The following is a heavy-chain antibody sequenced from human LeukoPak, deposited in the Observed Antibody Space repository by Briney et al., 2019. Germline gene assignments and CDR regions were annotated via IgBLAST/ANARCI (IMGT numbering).Heavy chain of an antibody. J-gene: IGHJ6*03. D-gene: IGHD6-13*01. Sequence: GGSLRLSCAASGFTFSSYVMHWVRQAPGKGLEWVAIISYDGSNEYYADSVKGRFTISRDNAKNTLYLQMNSLRAEDTAVYYCARGGAAAGTSYYYYYYYMDVWGKGTTVTVSS. CDR3: ARGGAAAGTSYYYYYYYMDV. CDR1: GFTFSSYV. CDR2: ISYDGSNE. V-gene: IGHV3-30*04.